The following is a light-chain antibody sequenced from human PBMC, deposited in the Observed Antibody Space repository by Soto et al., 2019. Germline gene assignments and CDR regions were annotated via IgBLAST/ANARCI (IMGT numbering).Light chain of an antibody. Sequence: IQMTQSPSSLPASPGDSVTITCRASQDIGNFLAWYQQKPGTVAKLLIYGASTLQSGVPSRFSGSGSETNFTLTIASLQAEDAASYYCQKYNSAPLTFGGGTKVEIK. V-gene: IGKV1-27*01. CDR1: QDIGNF. J-gene: IGKJ4*01. CDR2: GAS. CDR3: QKYNSAPLT.